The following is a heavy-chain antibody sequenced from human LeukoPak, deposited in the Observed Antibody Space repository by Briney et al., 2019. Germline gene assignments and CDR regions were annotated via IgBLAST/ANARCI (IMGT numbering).Heavy chain of an antibody. D-gene: IGHD3-3*01. CDR2: ISSSSSYI. Sequence: GGSLRPSCAASGFTFSSYSMNWVRQAPGKGLGWVSSISSSSSYIYYADSVKGRFTISRDNAKNSLYLQMNSLRAEDTAVYYCARDYDFWSGYYIWFDPWGQGTLVTVSS. V-gene: IGHV3-21*01. CDR3: ARDYDFWSGYYIWFDP. CDR1: GFTFSSYS. J-gene: IGHJ5*02.